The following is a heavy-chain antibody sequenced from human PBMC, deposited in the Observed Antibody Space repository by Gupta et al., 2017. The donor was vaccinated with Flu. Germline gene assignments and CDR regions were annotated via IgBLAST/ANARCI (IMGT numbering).Heavy chain of an antibody. CDR2: ISSSSSYI. V-gene: IGHV3-21*01. Sequence: EVQLVESGGGLVKPGGSLRLSCAASGFTFSSYSMNWVRQAPGKGLEWVSSISSSSSYIYYADAVKGRFTISRDNAKNSRYLQMNSMRAEDTAVYYCARVDTAMDCFDYGGQGTLVTVSS. CDR3: ARVDTAMDCFDY. D-gene: IGHD5-18*01. CDR1: GFTFSSYS. J-gene: IGHJ4*02.